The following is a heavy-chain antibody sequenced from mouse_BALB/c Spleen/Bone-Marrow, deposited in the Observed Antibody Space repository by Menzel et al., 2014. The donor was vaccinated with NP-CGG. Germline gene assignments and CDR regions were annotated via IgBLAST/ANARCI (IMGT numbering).Heavy chain of an antibody. Sequence: VQLQQSGAELVRPGSSVKISCKASGYAFSAYWMNWVKRRPGQGLEWIGQIYPGDGDTNYNGKFKGKATLTADKSSSTAYMQLRSVASEDSAVSFCTRSTDTFDYWGQGTTLTVSS. CDR3: TRSTDTFDY. D-gene: IGHD1-2*01. CDR1: GYAFSAYW. J-gene: IGHJ2*01. CDR2: IYPGDGDT. V-gene: IGHV1-80*01.